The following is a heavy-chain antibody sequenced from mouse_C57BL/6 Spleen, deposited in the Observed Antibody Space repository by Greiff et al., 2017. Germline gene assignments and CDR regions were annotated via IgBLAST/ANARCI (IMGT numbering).Heavy chain of an antibody. CDR2: IRNKANGYTT. CDR1: GFTFTDYY. CDR3: ARYRWLLSMDD. Sequence: EVKLVESGGGLVQPGGSLSLSCAASGFTFTDYYMSWVRQPPGKALEWLGFIRNKANGYTTEYSASVKGRFTISRDNSQSILYLQMNALRAEDSATYDWARYRWLLSMDDWGQGTSVTVSS. D-gene: IGHD2-3*01. J-gene: IGHJ4*01. V-gene: IGHV7-3*01.